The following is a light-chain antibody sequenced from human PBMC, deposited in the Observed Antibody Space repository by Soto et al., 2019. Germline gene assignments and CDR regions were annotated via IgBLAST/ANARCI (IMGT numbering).Light chain of an antibody. CDR2: AAS. CDR1: QDVSNW. J-gene: IGKJ4*01. Sequence: DIQMTQSPSSVSASLVDRFTSTFVARQDVSNWLAWYQQRPGKAPNLLIYAASSLQTGVPSRFSGGGFGTDFTLTISSLQPDDFATYYCQQTKSYPLAFGGGTKVDI. CDR3: QQTKSYPLA. V-gene: IGKV1-12*01.